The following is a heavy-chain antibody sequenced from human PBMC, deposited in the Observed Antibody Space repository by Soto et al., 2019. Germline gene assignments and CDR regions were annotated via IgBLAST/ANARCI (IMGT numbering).Heavy chain of an antibody. Sequence: SETLSLTCTVSGGSVSNSSHYWTWIRQPPGKGLEWIGYVYYTGSTNYNPSLHSRVTISVDTSKNQFSLKLSSMTAADTAVYYCARDISGWYGMDVWGQGTTVTVSS. CDR1: GGSVSNSSHY. V-gene: IGHV4-61*01. CDR3: ARDISGWYGMDV. CDR2: VYYTGST. J-gene: IGHJ6*02. D-gene: IGHD6-19*01.